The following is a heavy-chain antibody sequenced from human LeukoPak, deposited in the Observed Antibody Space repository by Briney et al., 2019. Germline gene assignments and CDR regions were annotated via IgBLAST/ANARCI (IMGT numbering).Heavy chain of an antibody. Sequence: GGSLRLSCAASGFTFSSYGMSWVRQAPGKGLEWVSAISGSGGSTYYADSVKGRFTISRDNSKNTLYLQMNSLRAEDTAVYYCAENSVVTGTSPPGYWGQGTLVTVSS. D-gene: IGHD2-21*02. CDR2: ISGSGGST. J-gene: IGHJ4*02. CDR1: GFTFSSYG. V-gene: IGHV3-23*01. CDR3: AENSVVTGTSPPGY.